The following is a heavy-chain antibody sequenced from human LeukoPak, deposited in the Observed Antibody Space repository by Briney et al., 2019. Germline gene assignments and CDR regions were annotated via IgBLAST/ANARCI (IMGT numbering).Heavy chain of an antibody. V-gene: IGHV4-34*01. D-gene: IGHD6-25*01. Sequence: PSETLSLTCAVYGGSFSGYYWSWVRQPPGKGLEWIGEINHSGSTNYNPSLKSRVTISVEKSKKQISLKWTSVNGADTTVYYFMRFPASAEYRHYYHMDVWGKGTTVTVSS. CDR2: INHSGST. CDR3: MRFPASAEYRHYYHMDV. J-gene: IGHJ6*03. CDR1: GGSFSGYY.